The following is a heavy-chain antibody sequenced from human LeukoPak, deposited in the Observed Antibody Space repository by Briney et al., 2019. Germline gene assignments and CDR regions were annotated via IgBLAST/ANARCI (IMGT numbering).Heavy chain of an antibody. V-gene: IGHV4-34*01. CDR2: ISHSGST. J-gene: IGHJ5*02. D-gene: IGHD3/OR15-3a*01. CDR3: AREDFWTPFDP. CDR1: GGSFSGYY. Sequence: SETLSLTCAVYGGSFSGYYWSWIRQPPGKGLEWIGEISHSGSTNYNPSLKSRVTISVDTSKNQFSLKLSSVTAADTAVYYCAREDFWTPFDPWGQGTLVTVSS.